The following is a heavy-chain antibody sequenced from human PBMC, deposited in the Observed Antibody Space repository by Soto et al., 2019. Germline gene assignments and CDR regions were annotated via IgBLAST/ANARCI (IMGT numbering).Heavy chain of an antibody. CDR1: GFTISNYG. V-gene: IGHV3-30-3*01. J-gene: IGHJ6*02. Sequence: QVQLVESGGGVVQTGRSLRLSCAASGFTISNYGMHLVRQAPGKGLEWVAVISYDGTITYYADSVKGRFTISRDNSKNTLYLQMNSLRTEDTAVYYCATTRVGPCSSSICFSGIFDGMDVLGQGNTVTVSS. CDR2: ISYDGTIT. CDR3: ATTRVGPCSSSICFSGIFDGMDV. D-gene: IGHD2-2*01.